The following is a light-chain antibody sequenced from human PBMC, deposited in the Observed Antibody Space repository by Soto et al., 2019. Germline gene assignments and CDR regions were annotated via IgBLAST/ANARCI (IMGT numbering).Light chain of an antibody. J-gene: IGLJ1*01. CDR3: ASYTIKTTYV. CDR2: EVS. V-gene: IGLV2-14*01. Sequence: QSALTQPASVSGSPGQSITISCTGTIVDVGGYNYVSWYQHHPGKAPKLLIFEVSNRPSGVSNRFSGSKSGNTASLTISGLQSEDEADYYCASYTIKTTYVFGSGTKVPS. CDR1: IVDVGGYNY.